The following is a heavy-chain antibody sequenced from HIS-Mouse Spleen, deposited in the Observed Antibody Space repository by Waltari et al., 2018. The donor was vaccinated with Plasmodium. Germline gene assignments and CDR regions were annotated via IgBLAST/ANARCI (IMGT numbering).Heavy chain of an antibody. V-gene: IGHV4-59*01. CDR2: IYYSGST. D-gene: IGHD6-6*01. J-gene: IGHJ4*02. CDR1: GGSIISYY. Sequence: QVQLQESGPGLVKPSGTLSLTCTVPGGSIISYYWRCIRQPPGKGLEWIGYIYYSGSTNYNPSLKSRVTISVDTSKNQFSLKLRSVTAADTAVYYCARGGYSSSSYYFDYWGQGTLVTVSS. CDR3: ARGGYSSSSYYFDY.